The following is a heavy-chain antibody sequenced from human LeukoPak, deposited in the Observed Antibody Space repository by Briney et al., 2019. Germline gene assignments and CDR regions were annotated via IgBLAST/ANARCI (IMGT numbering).Heavy chain of an antibody. V-gene: IGHV3-9*03. CDR1: GFTFDDYD. D-gene: IGHD3-22*01. Sequence: GGSLRLSCAASGFTFDDYDMHWVRQAPGKGLEWVSGICWSSGSIGYADLVRRRFTISRDNAKKSLYLQMNSLRAEDMALYYCAKDMSYDRSGGMVDWGQGTLVTVSS. J-gene: IGHJ4*02. CDR2: ICWSSGSI. CDR3: AKDMSYDRSGGMVD.